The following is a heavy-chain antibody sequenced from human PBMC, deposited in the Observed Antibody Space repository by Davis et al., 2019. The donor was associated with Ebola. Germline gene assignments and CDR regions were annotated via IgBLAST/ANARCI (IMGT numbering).Heavy chain of an antibody. CDR1: GFTFSSYS. CDR2: ISSSSSYI. D-gene: IGHD3-22*01. J-gene: IGHJ3*02. Sequence: GASLKISCAASGFTFSSYSMNWVRQAPGKGLEWVSSISSSSSYIYYADSVKGRFTISRDNAKNSLYLQMNSLRAEDTAVYYCARDLMIVVVITEGAFDIWGQGTMVTVSS. V-gene: IGHV3-21*01. CDR3: ARDLMIVVVITEGAFDI.